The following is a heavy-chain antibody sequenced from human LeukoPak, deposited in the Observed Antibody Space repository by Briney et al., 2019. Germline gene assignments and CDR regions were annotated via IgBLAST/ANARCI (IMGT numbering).Heavy chain of an antibody. J-gene: IGHJ3*02. CDR1: GYTFTGYY. CDR3: ARDRRDDYGDPYDAFDI. V-gene: IGHV1-2*04. CDR2: INPNSGGT. Sequence: ASVKVSCKASGYTFTGYYMHWVRQAPGQGLEWMGWINPNSGGTNYAQKFQGWVTMTRDTSISTAYMELSRLRSDDTAVYHCARDRRDDYGDPYDAFDIWGQGTMVTVSS. D-gene: IGHD4-17*01.